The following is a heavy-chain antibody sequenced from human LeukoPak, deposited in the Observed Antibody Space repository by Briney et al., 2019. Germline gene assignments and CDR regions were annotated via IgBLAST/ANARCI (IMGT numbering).Heavy chain of an antibody. CDR3: ARDYCTTTRCYPNYFDY. CDR2: IYYSGSA. Sequence: SETLSLTCTVSGASVSSSNYYWSWIRQPPGKGLEWIGYIYYSGSANYNPSLKSRVTISVDTSKNQFSLKLSSVTAADTAAYYCARDYCTTTRCYPNYFDYWGQGTLVTVSS. V-gene: IGHV4-61*01. CDR1: GASVSSSNYY. D-gene: IGHD2-2*01. J-gene: IGHJ4*02.